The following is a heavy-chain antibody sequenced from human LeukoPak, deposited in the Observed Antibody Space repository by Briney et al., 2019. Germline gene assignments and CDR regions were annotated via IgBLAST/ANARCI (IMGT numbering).Heavy chain of an antibody. V-gene: IGHV3-23*01. CDR1: GFAFSGFA. CDR3: AKMKGHPLPKYYMDV. D-gene: IGHD1-26*01. J-gene: IGHJ6*01. Sequence: GGSLRLSCAASGFAFSGFAMSWGRRNPGKGLEWVSGISGSGDNTLYPDSVKGRFTISRDNSKNTLYLEMNSLRAEDTAIYYCAKMKGHPLPKYYMDVCGQGTTVTVSS. CDR2: ISGSGDNT.